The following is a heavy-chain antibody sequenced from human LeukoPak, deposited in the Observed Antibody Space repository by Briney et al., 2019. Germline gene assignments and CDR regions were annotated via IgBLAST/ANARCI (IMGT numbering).Heavy chain of an antibody. V-gene: IGHV4-34*01. D-gene: IGHD1-26*01. Sequence: PSETLSLTCAVYGGSFSGYYWSWIRQPPGKGLEWIGEINHSGSTNYNPSLKSRVTISVDTSKNQFSLKLSSVTAADTAVYYCASSMRELLGFDYWGQGTLVTVSS. CDR3: ASSMRELLGFDY. J-gene: IGHJ4*02. CDR2: INHSGST. CDR1: GGSFSGYY.